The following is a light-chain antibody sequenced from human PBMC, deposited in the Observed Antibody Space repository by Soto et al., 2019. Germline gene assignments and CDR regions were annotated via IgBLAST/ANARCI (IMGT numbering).Light chain of an antibody. CDR1: QYIGSA. Sequence: EVVLTQSPATLSVSPGDRATLSCRASQYIGSAVAWYHQRSGQAPRLLIYGASNRATGIPDRFSGSGSGTDFTLTISRLEPEDFAVYHCQQYGSSGTFGQGTKVDI. V-gene: IGKV3-20*01. CDR3: QQYGSSGT. CDR2: GAS. J-gene: IGKJ1*01.